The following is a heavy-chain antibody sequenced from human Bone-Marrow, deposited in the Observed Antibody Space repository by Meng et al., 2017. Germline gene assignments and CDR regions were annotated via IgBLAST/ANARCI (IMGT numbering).Heavy chain of an antibody. CDR2: INPNSGNT. D-gene: IGHD3-22*01. CDR3: ARSYYDSSGYRNFPFDAFDI. Sequence: ASVQVSCKASGYIFTSYDINWVRQATGQGLEWMGWINPNSGNTGYAQKFQGRVTITRNTSISTAYMELSSLRSEDTAVYYCARSYYDSSGYRNFPFDAFDIWGQGTMVTVSS. CDR1: GYIFTSYD. J-gene: IGHJ3*02. V-gene: IGHV1-8*03.